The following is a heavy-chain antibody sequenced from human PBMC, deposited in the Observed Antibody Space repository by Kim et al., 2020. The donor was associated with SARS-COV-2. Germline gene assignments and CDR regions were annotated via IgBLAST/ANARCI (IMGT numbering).Heavy chain of an antibody. D-gene: IGHD3-22*01. Sequence: GGSLRLSCTSSGFTFGDYTMSWFRQAPGKGLEWVGFIRSKGYGGTTEYAASVKGRFNISRDDSKSIAYLQMNSLKTEDTAVYYCTRGSSYYDSSGFDYWGQGTLVTVPS. CDR3: TRGSSYYDSSGFDY. J-gene: IGHJ4*02. CDR1: GFTFGDYT. V-gene: IGHV3-49*03. CDR2: IRSKGYGGTT.